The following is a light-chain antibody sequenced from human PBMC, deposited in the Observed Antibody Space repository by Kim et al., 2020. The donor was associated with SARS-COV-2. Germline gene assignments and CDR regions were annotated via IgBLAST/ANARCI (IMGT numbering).Light chain of an antibody. J-gene: IGKJ4*01. CDR3: QQRDSWPLT. CDR1: QSISSF. Sequence: LSPGERAPLSCRASQSISSFLAWYQQRPGQAPRLLIHDATTRATGIPARFSGSGSGTDFTLTISSLEPEDFAVYYCQQRDSWPLTFGGGTKVDIK. CDR2: DAT. V-gene: IGKV3-11*01.